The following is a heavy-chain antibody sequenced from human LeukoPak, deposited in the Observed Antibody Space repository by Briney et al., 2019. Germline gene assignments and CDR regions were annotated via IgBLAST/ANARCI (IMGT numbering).Heavy chain of an antibody. V-gene: IGHV3-23*01. Sequence: GGSLRLSCAASGFTFSSYAMSWVRQAPGKGLEWVSAISGSGGSTYYADSVKGRFTISRDNSKNTLYLQMNSLRAEDTAVYYCAKVRGHCSGGSCRLYYFDYWGQGTLVIVSS. CDR2: ISGSGGST. J-gene: IGHJ4*02. CDR1: GFTFSSYA. D-gene: IGHD2-15*01. CDR3: AKVRGHCSGGSCRLYYFDY.